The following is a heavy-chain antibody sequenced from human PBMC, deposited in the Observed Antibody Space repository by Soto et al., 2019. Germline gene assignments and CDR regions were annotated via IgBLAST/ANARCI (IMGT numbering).Heavy chain of an antibody. CDR3: ASRRITMIVVVMAAFDI. CDR2: FDPEDGET. J-gene: IGHJ3*02. Sequence: ASVKVSCKVSGYTLTELSMHWVRQAPGKGLEWMGGFDPEDGETIYAQKFQGRVTMTEDTSTDTAYMELSSLRSEDTAVYYCASRRITMIVVVMAAFDIGGQGTLVTVSS. V-gene: IGHV1-24*01. D-gene: IGHD3-22*01. CDR1: GYTLTELS.